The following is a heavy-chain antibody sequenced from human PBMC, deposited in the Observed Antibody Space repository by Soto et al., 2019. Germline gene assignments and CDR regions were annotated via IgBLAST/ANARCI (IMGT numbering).Heavy chain of an antibody. CDR3: AATYTVATITIDY. Sequence: ASVKVSCKGSGFTLTELSIHWVRQAPGKGLEWMGGFDPEDGETIYAQKFQGRVTMTEDTSTDTAYMDLSSLRSEDTAVYYCAATYTVATITIDYWGQGTLVTVSS. J-gene: IGHJ4*02. D-gene: IGHD5-12*01. V-gene: IGHV1-24*01. CDR2: FDPEDGET. CDR1: GFTLTELS.